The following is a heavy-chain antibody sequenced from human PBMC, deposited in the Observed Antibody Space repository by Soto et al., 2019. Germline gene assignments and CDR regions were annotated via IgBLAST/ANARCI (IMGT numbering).Heavy chain of an antibody. J-gene: IGHJ4*02. CDR3: ARDGGAY. V-gene: IGHV3-30-3*01. Sequence: QVQLVESGGGVVQPGRSLRLSCAASGFTFSSYAMHWVRRAPGKGLEWMAVMSYDGSNIYYADSVKGRFTISRDNSKNTLYLQMNSLRPEDTALYYCARDGGAYWGQGTLVIVSS. D-gene: IGHD3-16*01. CDR1: GFTFSSYA. CDR2: MSYDGSNI.